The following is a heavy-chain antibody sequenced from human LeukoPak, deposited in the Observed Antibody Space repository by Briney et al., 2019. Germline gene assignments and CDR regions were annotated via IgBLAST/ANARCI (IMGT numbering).Heavy chain of an antibody. CDR1: GFTFSSYA. CDR3: ARDESMVRGVIITPPYFDY. J-gene: IGHJ4*02. V-gene: IGHV3-30-3*01. Sequence: GGSLRLSCAASGFTFSSYAMHWVRQAPGKGLEWVAVISYDGSNKYYADSVKGRFTISRDNSKNTLYLQMNSLRAEDTAVYYCARDESMVRGVIITPPYFDYWGQGTLVTVSS. CDR2: ISYDGSNK. D-gene: IGHD3-10*01.